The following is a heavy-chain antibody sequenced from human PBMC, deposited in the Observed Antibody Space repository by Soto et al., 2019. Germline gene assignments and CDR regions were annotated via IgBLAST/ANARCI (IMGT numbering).Heavy chain of an antibody. V-gene: IGHV1-69*06. J-gene: IGHJ5*02. CDR1: GGFNSYS. D-gene: IGHD2-2*01. Sequence: QVQLVQSGPEVKKPGSSVKVSCKGSGGFNSYSISWVRQAPGQGPEWMGGIIPIFATPTYAQKFQGRVTITADKSTSTAYMELSRLTSEETAVYYCARGGPVIIPAATNWFDPWGQGTLVSVSS. CDR2: IIPIFATP. CDR3: ARGGPVIIPAATNWFDP.